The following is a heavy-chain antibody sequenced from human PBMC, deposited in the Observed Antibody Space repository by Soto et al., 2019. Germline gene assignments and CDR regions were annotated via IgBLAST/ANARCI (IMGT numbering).Heavy chain of an antibody. D-gene: IGHD2-21*01. CDR2: INPNNGAT. CDR3: AKVRVGIDVDFDY. V-gene: IGHV1-2*02. Sequence: ASVKVPCKAPRYIFTAYFMHWVRQAPGQGLEWMGWINPNNGATHYGLSFQGRVTMTRDTSISTAYMELSSLRSDDTAVYYCAKVRVGIDVDFDYWGQGALVTVSS. CDR1: RYIFTAYF. J-gene: IGHJ4*02.